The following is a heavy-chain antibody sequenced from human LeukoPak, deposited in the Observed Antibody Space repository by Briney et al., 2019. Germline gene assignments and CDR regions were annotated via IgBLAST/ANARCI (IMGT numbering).Heavy chain of an antibody. CDR1: GFTFSRYS. V-gene: IGHV3-48*01. Sequence: GGSLRLSCTASGFTFSRYSMNWVRQAPGKGLEWISYISSSSSTIYYADSVKGRLTVSRDNAKNSLYLQMNSLRAEDTAIYYCARDRDLSYYCMDVWGKGTTVTVSS. J-gene: IGHJ6*03. CDR2: ISSSSSTI. CDR3: ARDRDLSYYCMDV.